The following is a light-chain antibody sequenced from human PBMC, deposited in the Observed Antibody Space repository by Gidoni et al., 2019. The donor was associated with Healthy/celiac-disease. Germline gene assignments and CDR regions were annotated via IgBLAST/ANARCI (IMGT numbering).Light chain of an antibody. Sequence: DNQVTPSPSTLYASVGERVTITGRASQSISSWLAWYQQKPGKAPKLLIYKASSLESGVPSRFSGSGSGTEFTLTISSLQPDDFATYYCQQYNSYLYTFGQGTKLEIK. J-gene: IGKJ2*01. CDR1: QSISSW. CDR3: QQYNSYLYT. V-gene: IGKV1-5*03. CDR2: KAS.